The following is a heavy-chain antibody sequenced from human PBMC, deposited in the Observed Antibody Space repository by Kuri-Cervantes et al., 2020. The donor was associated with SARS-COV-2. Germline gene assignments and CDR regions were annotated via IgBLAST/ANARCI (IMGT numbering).Heavy chain of an antibody. Sequence: GSLRLSCSVSGFSVTSGSYYWSWLWQSPGKGLEWIGYIYYGGSTTYNPALKSRVTISIDMTNNQFFLNLKGASAADTAVYYCARGFWTGFLFDSWGQGSLVTVSS. V-gene: IGHV4-61*01. J-gene: IGHJ4*02. CDR1: GFSVTSGSYY. D-gene: IGHD3/OR15-3a*01. CDR2: IYYGGST. CDR3: ARGFWTGFLFDS.